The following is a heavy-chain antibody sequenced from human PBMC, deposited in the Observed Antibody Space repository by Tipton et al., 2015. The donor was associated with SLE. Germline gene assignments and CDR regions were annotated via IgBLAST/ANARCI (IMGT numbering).Heavy chain of an antibody. V-gene: IGHV4-61*09. CDR1: GDSISGSDYF. Sequence: LRLSCTVSGDSISGSDYFWGWIRQPAGKGLEWIGQIYTRGSTNYNLSLKSRVTISKDTSKNQFSLKLTSVTAADTAVYYCARADGEQWVSYWGQGTLVTVSS. CDR3: ARADGEQWVSY. J-gene: IGHJ4*02. CDR2: IYTRGST. D-gene: IGHD6-19*01.